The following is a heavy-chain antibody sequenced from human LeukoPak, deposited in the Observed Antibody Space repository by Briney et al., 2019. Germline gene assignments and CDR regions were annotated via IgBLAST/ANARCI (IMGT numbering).Heavy chain of an antibody. CDR2: IYSGGST. CDR1: GFTVSSNY. J-gene: IGHJ4*02. D-gene: IGHD3-22*01. V-gene: IGHV3-66*01. CDR3: AREKDYYDSSGYLYYFDY. Sequence: GGSLRLSCAASGFTVSSNYMSWVRQAPGKGLEWVSVIYSGGSTYYADSVKGRFTISRDNSKNTLYLQMNSLRAEDTAVYYCAREKDYYDSSGYLYYFDYWGQGTLVTVSS.